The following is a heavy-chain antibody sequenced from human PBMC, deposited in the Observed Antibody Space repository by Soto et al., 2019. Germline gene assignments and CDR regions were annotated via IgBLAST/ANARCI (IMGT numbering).Heavy chain of an antibody. D-gene: IGHD6-19*01. J-gene: IGHJ3*02. Sequence: GGSLRLSCAASGFTVISNYMSWVRQAPGKGLEWVSVIYSGGSTYYADSVKGRFTISRDNSKNTLYLQMNSLRAEDTAVYYCASGTLSGYSSGWYSRAFDIWGQGTMVTVSS. CDR3: ASGTLSGYSSGWYSRAFDI. CDR2: IYSGGST. V-gene: IGHV3-53*01. CDR1: GFTVISNY.